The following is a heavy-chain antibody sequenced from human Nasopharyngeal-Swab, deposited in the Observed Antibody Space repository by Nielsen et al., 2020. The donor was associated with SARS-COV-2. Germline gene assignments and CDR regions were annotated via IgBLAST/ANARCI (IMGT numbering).Heavy chain of an antibody. D-gene: IGHD2-2*01. J-gene: IGHJ6*02. CDR3: AKSPPGSTRDYYYYGMDV. CDR1: GFAFSSYS. V-gene: IGHV3-23*01. CDR2: ISGSGGST. Sequence: GGSLTLSCAASGFAFSSYSMSWVRQAPGKGLEWVSAISGSGGSTYYVDSVKGRFTISRDNSKNTLYLQMNSLRAEDTAVYYCAKSPPGSTRDYYYYGMDVWGQGTTVTVSS.